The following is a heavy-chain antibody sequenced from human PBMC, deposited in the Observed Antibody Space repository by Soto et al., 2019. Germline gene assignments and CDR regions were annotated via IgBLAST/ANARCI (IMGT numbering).Heavy chain of an antibody. CDR2: IYHSGST. Sequence: SETLSLNYAVSVGSISSSNWWSWVRQPPGKGLQLIGQIYHSGSTNYTPSLKSRFTISIDKSKNQFSLKLSSVTAADTAVYYCARSLDVLFEYGGEGTLDNDSS. CDR1: VGSISSSNW. D-gene: IGHD1-1*01. J-gene: IGHJ4*02. V-gene: IGHV4-4*02. CDR3: ARSLDVLFEY.